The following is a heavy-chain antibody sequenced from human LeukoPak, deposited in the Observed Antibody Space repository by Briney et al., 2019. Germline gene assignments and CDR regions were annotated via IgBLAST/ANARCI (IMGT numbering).Heavy chain of an antibody. V-gene: IGHV1-69*13. CDR3: ARERESRNRIDY. CDR1: GGTFSSYA. D-gene: IGHD1-14*01. Sequence: GASVKVSCKASGGTFSSYAISWVRQAPGQGLEWMGGIIPIFGTANYAQKFQGRVTITADESTSTAYMELSSLRSEDTAVYYCARERESRNRIDYWGQGTLVTVSS. CDR2: IIPIFGTA. J-gene: IGHJ4*02.